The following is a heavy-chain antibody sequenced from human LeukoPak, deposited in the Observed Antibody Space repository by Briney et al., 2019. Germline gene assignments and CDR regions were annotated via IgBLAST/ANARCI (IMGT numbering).Heavy chain of an antibody. CDR1: GDSISSSY. J-gene: IGHJ4*02. D-gene: IGHD2-15*01. Sequence: PSETLSLTCTVSGDSISSSYWSWIRQPAGKGLEWIGRIYLSGSTNYNPSLKSRVTMSVDTSKNQFSLKLSSVTAADTAVYYCARNSCPSGTCYDNRGYFDYWGQGTLVTVSS. V-gene: IGHV4-4*07. CDR3: ARNSCPSGTCYDNRGYFDY. CDR2: IYLSGST.